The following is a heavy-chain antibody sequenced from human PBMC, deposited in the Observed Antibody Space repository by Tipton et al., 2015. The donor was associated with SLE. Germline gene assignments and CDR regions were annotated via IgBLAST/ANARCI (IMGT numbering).Heavy chain of an antibody. J-gene: IGHJ4*02. V-gene: IGHV4-34*01. CDR2: INHSGST. D-gene: IGHD2-2*01. CDR3: ASLGDCSSTSCYLFDY. CDR1: GASISSYY. Sequence: TLSLTCTVSGASISSYYWSWICQPPGKGLEWIGEINHSGSTNYNPSLKSRVTISVDTSKNQFSLKLSSVTAADTAVYYCASLGDCSSTSCYLFDYWGQGTLVTVSS.